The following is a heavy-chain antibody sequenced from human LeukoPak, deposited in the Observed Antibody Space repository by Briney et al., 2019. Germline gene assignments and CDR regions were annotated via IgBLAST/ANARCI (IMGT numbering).Heavy chain of an antibody. CDR3: AKYAVREIFFGDY. J-gene: IGHJ4*02. Sequence: PGGSQRLSCTPSGFTFSNYAMAWVRHAPGKGLECVSGISAGATRTYYTASVEARFTISRDNSDNTLYLQMNSLRAEDTAVYYCAKYAVREIFFGDYWGQGALVAVSS. D-gene: IGHD3-3*01. CDR1: GFTFSNYA. V-gene: IGHV3-23*01. CDR2: ISAGATRT.